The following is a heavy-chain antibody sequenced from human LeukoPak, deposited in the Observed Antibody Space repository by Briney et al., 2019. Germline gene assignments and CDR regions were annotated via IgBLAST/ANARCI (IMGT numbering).Heavy chain of an antibody. V-gene: IGHV1-69*04. CDR1: GGTFSSYA. J-gene: IGHJ4*02. Sequence: ASVKVSCKASGGTFSSYAISWVRQAPGQGLEWMGRIIPILGIVNYAQKFQGRVTITADKSTSTAYMELSSLRSEDTAVYYCARDLGYDFWSGHFPGYWGQGTLVTVSS. CDR2: IIPILGIV. D-gene: IGHD3-3*01. CDR3: ARDLGYDFWSGHFPGY.